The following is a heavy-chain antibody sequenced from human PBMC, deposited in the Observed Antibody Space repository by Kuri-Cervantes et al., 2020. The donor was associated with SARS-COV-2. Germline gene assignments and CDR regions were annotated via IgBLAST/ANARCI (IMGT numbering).Heavy chain of an antibody. CDR1: GGSISSGSYY. J-gene: IGHJ4*02. CDR2: IYYSGST. V-gene: IGHV4-61*01. D-gene: IGHD6-13*01. CDR3: ARGSSPTALIDY. Sequence: SETLSLTCTVSGGSISSGSYYWSWIRQPPGKGLEWIGYIYYSGSTNYNPSLKSRVTISVDTSKNQFSLKLSSVTAADTAVYYCARGSSPTALIDYWGQGTLVTVSS.